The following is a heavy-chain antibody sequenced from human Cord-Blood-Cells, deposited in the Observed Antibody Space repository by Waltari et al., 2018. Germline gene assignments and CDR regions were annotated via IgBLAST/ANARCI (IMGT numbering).Heavy chain of an antibody. V-gene: IGHV4-39*07. Sequence: QLQLQESGPGLVKPSETLSLTCTVSGGPISSSSYYWGWIRPPPGKGLEWIGSIYYSGNTYYNPSLKSRVTISVDTSKNQFSLKLSSVTAADTAVYYCARRQLTGTTPGGAFDIWGQGTMVTVSS. D-gene: IGHD1-20*01. J-gene: IGHJ3*02. CDR1: GGPISSSSYY. CDR2: IYYSGNT. CDR3: ARRQLTGTTPGGAFDI.